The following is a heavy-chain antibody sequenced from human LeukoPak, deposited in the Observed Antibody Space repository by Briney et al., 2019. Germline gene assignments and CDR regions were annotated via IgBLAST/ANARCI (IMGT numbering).Heavy chain of an antibody. D-gene: IGHD3-9*01. Sequence: SGTLSLTCTVSGGSISSYYWSWIRQPPGKGLEWIGYIYTSGSTNYNPSLKSRVTISVDTSKNQFSLKLSSVTAADTAVYYCARLSGIRYFDWLSPHFDYWGQGTLVTVSS. CDR2: IYTSGST. J-gene: IGHJ4*02. V-gene: IGHV4-4*09. CDR1: GGSISSYY. CDR3: ARLSGIRYFDWLSPHFDY.